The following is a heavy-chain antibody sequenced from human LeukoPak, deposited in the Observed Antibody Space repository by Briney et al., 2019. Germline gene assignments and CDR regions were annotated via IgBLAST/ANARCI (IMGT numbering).Heavy chain of an antibody. Sequence: ASVKVSCKASGYTFTSYDINWVRQATGQGLEWMGWISAYNGNTNYAQKLQGRVTMTTDTSTSTAYMELRSLRSDDTAVYYCARALTIFGVVSYWGQGTLVTVSS. V-gene: IGHV1-18*01. J-gene: IGHJ4*02. CDR2: ISAYNGNT. D-gene: IGHD3-3*01. CDR1: GYTFTSYD. CDR3: ARALTIFGVVSY.